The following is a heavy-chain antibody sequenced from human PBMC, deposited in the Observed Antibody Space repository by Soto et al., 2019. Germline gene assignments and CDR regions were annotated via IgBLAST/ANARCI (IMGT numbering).Heavy chain of an antibody. CDR2: IKSKTDGETK. J-gene: IGHJ5*02. V-gene: IGHV3-15*01. D-gene: IGHD2-15*01. CDR3: CVVKRRDQYSTSGYWFDP. CDR1: GFTFSHAW. Sequence: GGSLRLSCAASGFTFSHAWMSWVRQAPGKGLEWVGRIKSKTDGETKDYGAPVRGRFTISRDDSKDTLYLQMNSLRIEDTAVYYCCVVKRRDQYSTSGYWFDPWGPGTLVNV.